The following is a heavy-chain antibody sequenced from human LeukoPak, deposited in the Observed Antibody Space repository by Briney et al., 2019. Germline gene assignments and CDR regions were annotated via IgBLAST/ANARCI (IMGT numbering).Heavy chain of an antibody. Sequence: SVKVSCKASGGTFSSYAISWVRQAPGQGLEWMGRIIPIFGITNYAQKFQGRVTITADKSTSTAYMELSSLRSEDTDVYYCASVNWGGDCYSGIYWYFDLWGRGTLVTVSS. CDR2: IIPIFGIT. CDR3: ASVNWGGDCYSGIYWYFDL. V-gene: IGHV1-69*04. D-gene: IGHD2-21*02. J-gene: IGHJ2*01. CDR1: GGTFSSYA.